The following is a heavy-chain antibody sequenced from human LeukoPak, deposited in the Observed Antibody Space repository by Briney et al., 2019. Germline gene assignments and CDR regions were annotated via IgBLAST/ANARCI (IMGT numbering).Heavy chain of an antibody. D-gene: IGHD3-10*01. Sequence: LETLSLTCTVSGGSISSYYWSWIRQPPGKGLEWIGYIYYSGSTNYNPSLKSRVTISVDTSRNQFSVKLSSVTAADTAVYYCARSQNYYGSGDYWSQGTLVTVSS. J-gene: IGHJ4*02. CDR2: IYYSGST. CDR3: ARSQNYYGSGDY. V-gene: IGHV4-59*01. CDR1: GGSISSYY.